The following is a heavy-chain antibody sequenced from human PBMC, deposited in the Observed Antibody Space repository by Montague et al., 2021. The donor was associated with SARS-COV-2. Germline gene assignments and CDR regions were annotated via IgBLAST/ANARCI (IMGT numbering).Heavy chain of an antibody. J-gene: IGHJ6*01. D-gene: IGHD2-8*01. CDR1: GGSISGYY. V-gene: IGHV4-59*07. CDR2: IYYSGST. Sequence: SDTLSLTRTVSGGSISGYYWSWIRQPPGKGLEWIGYIYYSGSTKYNPFLESRVTVSVDRSKNQVSLKLSSVTAADTAVYYCARLLRSCTNGVSRTYYYYAKDDWRQGSAVTVSS. CDR3: ARLLRSCTNGVSRTYYYYAKDD.